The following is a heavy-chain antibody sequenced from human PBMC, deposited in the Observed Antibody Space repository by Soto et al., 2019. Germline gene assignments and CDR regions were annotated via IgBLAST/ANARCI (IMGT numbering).Heavy chain of an antibody. J-gene: IGHJ6*02. Sequence: PGGSLGLSSPASGFTFDDYAMRWVRQAPGKGLEWVSGISWNSGSIGYADSVKGRFTISRDNAKNSLYLQMNSLRAEDTALYYCAKTHQPYYYYGMDVWGQGTTVTVSS. CDR1: GFTFDDYA. D-gene: IGHD2-2*01. CDR2: ISWNSGSI. CDR3: AKTHQPYYYYGMDV. V-gene: IGHV3-9*01.